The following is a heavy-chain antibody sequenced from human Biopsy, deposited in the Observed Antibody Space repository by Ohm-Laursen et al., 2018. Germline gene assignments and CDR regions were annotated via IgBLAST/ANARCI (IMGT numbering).Heavy chain of an antibody. V-gene: IGHV3-33*01. CDR3: AREIYPTTIYRPVDS. CDR2: IWYNGRNQ. D-gene: IGHD3-3*01. J-gene: IGHJ5*01. Sequence: SLRLSCAASGFTFSNYGMHWVRQAPGKRLEWVAVIWYNGRNQYYADFVKGRFTISRDNSKNTLYLQMNSLRAEDTAVYFCAREIYPTTIYRPVDSWGQGTLVTVSS. CDR1: GFTFSNYG.